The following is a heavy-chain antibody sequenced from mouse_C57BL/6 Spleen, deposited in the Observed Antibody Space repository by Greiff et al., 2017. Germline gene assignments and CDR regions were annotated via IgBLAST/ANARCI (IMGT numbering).Heavy chain of an antibody. CDR3: ARGEVRRGGHYFDY. CDR1: GYTFTDYY. Sequence: VQLQQSGPELVKPGASVKMSCKASGYTFTDYYMHWVKQSHGKSLEWIGYIYPNNGGNGYNQKFKGKATLTVDKSSSTAYIELCSLTSGDSAVYYGARGEVRRGGHYFDYWGQGTTLTVSS. J-gene: IGHJ2*01. CDR2: IYPNNGGN. D-gene: IGHD2-13*01. V-gene: IGHV1-34*01.